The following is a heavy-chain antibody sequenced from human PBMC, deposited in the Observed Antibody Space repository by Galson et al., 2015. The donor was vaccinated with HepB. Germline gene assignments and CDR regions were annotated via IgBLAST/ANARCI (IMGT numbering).Heavy chain of an antibody. CDR2: ISWNSGSI. Sequence: SLRLSCAASGFTFSSYAMSWVRQAPGKGLEWVSGISWNSGSIGYADSVKGRFTISRDNAKNSLYLQMNSLRAEDTALYYCAKDISSSTAPWYYFDYWGQGTLVTVSS. J-gene: IGHJ4*02. CDR3: AKDISSSTAPWYYFDY. V-gene: IGHV3-9*01. CDR1: GFTFSSYA. D-gene: IGHD6-13*01.